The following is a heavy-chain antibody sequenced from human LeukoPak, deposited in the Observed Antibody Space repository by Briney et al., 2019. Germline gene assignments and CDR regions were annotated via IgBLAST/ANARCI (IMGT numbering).Heavy chain of an antibody. CDR1: GFTFSSYW. D-gene: IGHD3-22*01. V-gene: IGHV3-7*01. Sequence: GGSLRLSCAASGFTFSSYWMSWVRQAPGKGLEWVANIKQDGSEKYYVDSVKGRFTISRDNAKNSLYLQMNSLRAEDTAVYYCARDRRSHYYDSRSFDYWGQGTLVTVSS. CDR2: IKQDGSEK. CDR3: ARDRRSHYYDSRSFDY. J-gene: IGHJ4*02.